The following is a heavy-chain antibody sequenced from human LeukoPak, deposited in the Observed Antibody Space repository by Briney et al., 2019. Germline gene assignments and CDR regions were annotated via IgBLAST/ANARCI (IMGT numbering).Heavy chain of an antibody. D-gene: IGHD3-9*01. V-gene: IGHV1-69*13. J-gene: IGHJ4*02. CDR1: GGTFSSYA. Sequence: SVKVSCKASGGTFSSYAISWVRQAPGQGLEWMGGIIPIFGTANYAQKFQGRVTITADESTSTAYMELSSLRSEDTAVYYRARCLFCDILTGSPDHYFDYWGQGTLVTVSS. CDR2: IIPIFGTA. CDR3: ARCLFCDILTGSPDHYFDY.